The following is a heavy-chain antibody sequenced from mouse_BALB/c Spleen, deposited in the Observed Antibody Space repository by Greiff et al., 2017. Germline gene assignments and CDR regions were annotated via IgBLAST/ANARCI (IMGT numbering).Heavy chain of an antibody. Sequence: EVKLVESGAELVRSGASVKLSCTASGFNIKDYYMHWVKQRPEQGLEWIGWIDPENGDTEYAPKFQGKATMTADTSSNTAYLQLSSLTSEDTAVYYCNGYYGSSYVGANYWGQGTTLTVSS. J-gene: IGHJ2*01. CDR3: NGYYGSSYVGANY. D-gene: IGHD1-1*01. CDR2: IDPENGDT. CDR1: GFNIKDYY. V-gene: IGHV14-4*02.